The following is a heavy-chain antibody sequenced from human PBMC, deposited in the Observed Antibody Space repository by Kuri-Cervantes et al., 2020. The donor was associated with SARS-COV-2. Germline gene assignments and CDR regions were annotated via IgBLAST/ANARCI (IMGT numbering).Heavy chain of an antibody. J-gene: IGHJ4*02. CDR3: AREEGGELGEAFDY. V-gene: IGHV3-69-1*02. CDR2: ISSSSTI. D-gene: IGHD7-27*01. Sequence: GESLKISCAASGFTFSDYYMNWVRQAPGKGLEWVSSISSSSTIYYADSVKGRFTISRDNAKNSLYLQMNSLRAEDTAVYYCAREEGGELGEAFDYWGQGALVTVSS. CDR1: GFTFSDYY.